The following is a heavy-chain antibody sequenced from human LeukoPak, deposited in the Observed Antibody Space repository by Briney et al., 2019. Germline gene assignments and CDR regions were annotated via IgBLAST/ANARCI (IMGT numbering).Heavy chain of an antibody. CDR2: ISRSGSTK. CDR1: GFTFSDYN. D-gene: IGHD6-19*01. V-gene: IGHV3-11*01. Sequence: GGSLRLSCAASGFTFSDYNMRWIRQAPGKGLEWVSSISRSGSTKYYADSVKGRFTISRDNAKNSLYLQMNSMRAEDTAVYYCARFTTSVAGTAFDIWGQGTMVTVSS. J-gene: IGHJ3*02. CDR3: ARFTTSVAGTAFDI.